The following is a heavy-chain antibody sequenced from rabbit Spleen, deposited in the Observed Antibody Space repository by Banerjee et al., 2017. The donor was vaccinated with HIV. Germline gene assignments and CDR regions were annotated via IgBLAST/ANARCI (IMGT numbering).Heavy chain of an antibody. D-gene: IGHD8-1*01. CDR3: ARGDSGYVGCGYLNL. CDR1: GFSFSYRQV. CDR2: INAINGNA. V-gene: IGHV1S45*01. J-gene: IGHJ4*01. Sequence: QEQLMESGGGLVKPEGSLTLTCTASGFSFSYRQVMCWVRQAPGKGLEWIACINAINGNAVYANWAKRRFTISKTSSTTVTLQVTSLTAADTATYFCARGDSGYVGCGYLNLWGPGTLVTVS.